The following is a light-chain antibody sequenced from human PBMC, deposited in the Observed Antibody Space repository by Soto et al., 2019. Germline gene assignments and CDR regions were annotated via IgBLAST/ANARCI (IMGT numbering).Light chain of an antibody. J-gene: IGKJ1*01. CDR2: DAS. CDR3: QHYGGMWA. Sequence: DIQMTQSPSTLSASVGDRVTISCRASQSITNRLAWYQQKPGKAPKVLIYDASNLESGVPSRFSGSGSGTEFILTISSLQPDDFATYWCQHYGGMWAFGQGTMLEIK. V-gene: IGKV1-5*01. CDR1: QSITNR.